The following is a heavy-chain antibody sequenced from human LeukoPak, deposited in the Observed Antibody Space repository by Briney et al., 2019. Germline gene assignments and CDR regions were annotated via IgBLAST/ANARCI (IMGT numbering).Heavy chain of an antibody. CDR3: ARDHIAAAGILDV. J-gene: IGHJ6*04. CDR1: GYTFTSYD. D-gene: IGHD6-13*01. CDR2: INPSGGST. Sequence: ASVKVSCKASGYTFTSYDINWVRQAPGQGLEWMGIINPSGGSTSYAQKFQGRVTMTRDMSTSTVYMELSSLRSEDTAVYYCARDHIAAAGILDVWGKGTTVTVSS. V-gene: IGHV1-46*01.